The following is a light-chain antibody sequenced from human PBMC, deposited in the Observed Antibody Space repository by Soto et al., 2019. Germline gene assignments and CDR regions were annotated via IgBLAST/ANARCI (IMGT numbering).Light chain of an antibody. CDR2: SNS. V-gene: IGLV1-44*01. CDR1: SSNIGSNT. J-gene: IGLJ2*01. CDR3: AAWDDSLNGMI. Sequence: QAVVTQPPSASGTPGQRVTISCSGSSSNIGSNTVNWYQQLPGTAPRLLIYSNSERPSGVPDRFSASKSGTSASLAIGGLQSADEADYHCAAWDDSLNGMIFGGGTKLTVL.